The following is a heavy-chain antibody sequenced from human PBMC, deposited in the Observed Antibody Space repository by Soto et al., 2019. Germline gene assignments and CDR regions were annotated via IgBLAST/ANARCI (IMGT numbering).Heavy chain of an antibody. CDR3: AKVSSSWYTLFDY. D-gene: IGHD6-13*01. Sequence: QLQLQESGPGLVKPSETLSLTCTVSGGSISSSSYYWSWIRQPPGKGLEWIGSIYYSGSTYYNPSLKSRVKISVDTSKNQVSLKLSYVTAAATAVYYCAKVSSSWYTLFDYWGQGTLVAVAS. J-gene: IGHJ4*02. V-gene: IGHV4-39*01. CDR2: IYYSGST. CDR1: GGSISSSSYY.